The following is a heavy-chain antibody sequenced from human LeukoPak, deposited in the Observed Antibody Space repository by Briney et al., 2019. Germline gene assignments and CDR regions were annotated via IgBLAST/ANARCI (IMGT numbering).Heavy chain of an antibody. D-gene: IGHD6-19*01. CDR3: ARGKWLADFDY. Sequence: GESLKISCKCTGYSFTSYWIGWVRQMRGKGLEWMGIIYPGDSDTRYSPSFQGQVTISADKSISTAYLQWSSLKASDTAMYYCARGKWLADFDYWGQGTLVTVSS. CDR1: GYSFTSYW. J-gene: IGHJ4*02. CDR2: IYPGDSDT. V-gene: IGHV5-51*01.